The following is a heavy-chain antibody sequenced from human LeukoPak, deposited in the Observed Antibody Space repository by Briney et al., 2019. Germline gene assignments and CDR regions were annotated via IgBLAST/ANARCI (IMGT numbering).Heavy chain of an antibody. CDR3: LRDAGWCRGDY. Sequence: GGSLRLSRIASGFNFGDSWMSWVRQAPGKGLEWVANIKGDGSKKKYVDSVRGRFTISRDNAKNSLYLQMNSLSVEDTAVYFCLRDAGWCRGDYWGQGTLVSVSS. CDR2: IKGDGSKK. J-gene: IGHJ4*02. CDR1: GFNFGDSW. V-gene: IGHV3-7*01. D-gene: IGHD6-19*01.